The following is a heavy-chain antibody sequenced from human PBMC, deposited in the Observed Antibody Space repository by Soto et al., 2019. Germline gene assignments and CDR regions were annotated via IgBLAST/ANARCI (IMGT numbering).Heavy chain of an antibody. J-gene: IGHJ6*02. CDR3: ASGRVGRTGYSGDYYYYGMDV. CDR2: MNPNSGNT. D-gene: IGHD3-9*01. Sequence: QVQLVQSGAEVKKPGASVKVSCKASGYTFTSYDINWVRQATGQGLEWMGWMNPNSGNTGYAQKFQGRVTMTRNTSISTAYMELSSLRSEDTAVYYCASGRVGRTGYSGDYYYYGMDVWGHGTTVTVSS. CDR1: GYTFTSYD. V-gene: IGHV1-8*01.